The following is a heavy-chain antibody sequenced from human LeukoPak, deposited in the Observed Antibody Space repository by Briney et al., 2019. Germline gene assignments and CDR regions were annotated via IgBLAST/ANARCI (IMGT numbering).Heavy chain of an antibody. J-gene: IGHJ4*02. CDR2: ISAYNGNT. Sequence: ASXKVSCKASGYTFTSYGISWVRQAPGQGLEWMGWISAYNGNTNYAQKLQGRVTMTTDTSTSTAYMELRSLRSDDTAVYYCATNENWGTDLHFDYWGQGTLVTVSS. D-gene: IGHD7-27*01. V-gene: IGHV1-18*01. CDR3: ATNENWGTDLHFDY. CDR1: GYTFTSYG.